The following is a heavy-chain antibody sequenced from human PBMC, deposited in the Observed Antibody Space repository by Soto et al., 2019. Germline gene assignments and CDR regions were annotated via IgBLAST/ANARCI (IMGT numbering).Heavy chain of an antibody. D-gene: IGHD3-10*01. Sequence: EVQLVESGGVVVQPGGSLRLSCAASGFTFDDYTMHWVRQAPGKGLEWVSLLSWDGGSTYYADSVKGRFTISRDNSKNALYLEMNSLRTEDTALYYCVANYYGSGSYYLHYWGQGTLVAVSS. V-gene: IGHV3-43*01. CDR2: LSWDGGST. J-gene: IGHJ4*02. CDR3: VANYYGSGSYYLHY. CDR1: GFTFDDYT.